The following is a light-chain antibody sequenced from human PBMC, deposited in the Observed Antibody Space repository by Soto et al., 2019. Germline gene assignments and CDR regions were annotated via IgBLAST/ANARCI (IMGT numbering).Light chain of an antibody. CDR3: QHYGSSPWT. V-gene: IGKV3-20*01. Sequence: EIVLTQSPGTLSLSPGESISLSCRASQTISGSYLAWYQQKRGQAPRLVIYGASSRATGIPDRFSGSGSGTDFTLTISRLEPQDFAVYYCQHYGSSPWTFGQGTKVEIK. CDR1: QTISGSY. J-gene: IGKJ1*01. CDR2: GAS.